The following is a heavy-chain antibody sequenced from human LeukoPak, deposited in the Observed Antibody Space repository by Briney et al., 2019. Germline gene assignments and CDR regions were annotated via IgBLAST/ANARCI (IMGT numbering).Heavy chain of an antibody. D-gene: IGHD3-22*01. J-gene: IGHJ4*02. CDR3: TTISGSTGYSTTGSVF. Sequence: GGSLRLSCTASGFTFSGYAMSWVRQAPGKGLEWVGFIRNEAYGGTTQYAASVNGRFSISRDNPKTIAYLQMNRLKTEDTAVYYCTTISGSTGYSTTGSVFWGQGALVTVSS. V-gene: IGHV3-49*04. CDR1: GFTFSGYA. CDR2: IRNEAYGGTT.